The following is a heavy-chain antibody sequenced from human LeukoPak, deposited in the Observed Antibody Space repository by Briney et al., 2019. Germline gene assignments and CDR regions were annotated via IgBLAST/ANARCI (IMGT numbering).Heavy chain of an antibody. CDR1: GGSFSGYY. D-gene: IGHD3-3*01. CDR2: INHSGST. Sequence: SETLSLTCAVYGGSFSGYYWSWIRQPPGKGLEWIGEINHSGSTNYNPSLKSRVTISVDTSKNQFSLKLSSVTAADTAVYYCARLVIFGVVIAQNWFDPWGQGTLVTVSS. J-gene: IGHJ5*02. CDR3: ARLVIFGVVIAQNWFDP. V-gene: IGHV4-34*01.